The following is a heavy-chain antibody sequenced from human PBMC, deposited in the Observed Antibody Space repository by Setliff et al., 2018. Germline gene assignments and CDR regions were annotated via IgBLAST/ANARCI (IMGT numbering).Heavy chain of an antibody. Sequence: AASVKVSCKASRGTFSSYGITWVRQAPGQGLEWMGGIIPIFGTTDYAQKFQGRVTITTDESTSTAYMEMSSPRSEDTAVYYCARGRGDIVSTTSYYYYMDVWGKGTTVTVSS. CDR2: IIPIFGTT. V-gene: IGHV1-69*05. J-gene: IGHJ6*03. CDR3: ARGRGDIVSTTSYYYYMDV. D-gene: IGHD5-12*01. CDR1: RGTFSSYG.